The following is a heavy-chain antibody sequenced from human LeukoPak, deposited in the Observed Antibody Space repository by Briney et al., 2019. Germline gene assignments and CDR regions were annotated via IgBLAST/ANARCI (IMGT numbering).Heavy chain of an antibody. J-gene: IGHJ4*02. V-gene: IGHV1-46*01. Sequence: ASVKVSCKAFGYTFSGYYLHWVRQAPGQGLEWMGIINPAGGSTGYAQKFQGRVTMTRDTSTSTVYMELSSLRSEDTAVYYCARYNGDLTGGFDYWGQGTLVTVSS. D-gene: IGHD4-17*01. CDR3: ARYNGDLTGGFDY. CDR2: INPAGGST. CDR1: GYTFSGYY.